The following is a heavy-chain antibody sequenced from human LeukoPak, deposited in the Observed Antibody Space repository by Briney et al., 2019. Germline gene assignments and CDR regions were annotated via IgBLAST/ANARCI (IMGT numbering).Heavy chain of an antibody. Sequence: GGSLRLSCAASGFTFSSYSVNWVRQAPGKGLEWLSSISSSSSYIYYSDSGKGRFPISSDNANNSLYLQMNSLRAEDTAVYYCARSPYDSSGYYSWWGQGTLVTVSS. CDR1: GFTFSSYS. CDR2: ISSSSSYI. CDR3: ARSPYDSSGYYSW. D-gene: IGHD3-22*01. J-gene: IGHJ4*02. V-gene: IGHV3-21*01.